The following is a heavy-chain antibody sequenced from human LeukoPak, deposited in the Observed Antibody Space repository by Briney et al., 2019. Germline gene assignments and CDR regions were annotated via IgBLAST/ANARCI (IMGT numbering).Heavy chain of an antibody. Sequence: PGGSLRLSCSASGFTVSSNFWTWVRQAPGKGLEWVSGISGSGGSSYLADSVKGRFIISRDNSKNTLYLQMNSLRADDTAVYFCAKDRPTVYSSSWLHFLDSWGQGTLVTVSS. CDR1: GFTVSSNF. D-gene: IGHD6-13*01. CDR3: AKDRPTVYSSSWLHFLDS. J-gene: IGHJ4*02. CDR2: ISGSGGSS. V-gene: IGHV3-23*01.